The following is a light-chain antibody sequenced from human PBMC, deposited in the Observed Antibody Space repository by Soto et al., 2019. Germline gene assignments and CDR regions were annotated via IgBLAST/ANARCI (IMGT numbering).Light chain of an antibody. CDR1: QTMDNT. J-gene: IGKJ2*01. CDR2: DAS. V-gene: IGKV3-15*01. CDR3: QHYNNWPYT. Sequence: EIVMTQSPATLFLSTGERATLSCRASQTMDNTLAWYQRKPGQAPRLLMYDASTRATGVPARFSGSGSGTDFTLTISSLQSEDFAVYYCQHYNNWPYTLGQGTKVDIK.